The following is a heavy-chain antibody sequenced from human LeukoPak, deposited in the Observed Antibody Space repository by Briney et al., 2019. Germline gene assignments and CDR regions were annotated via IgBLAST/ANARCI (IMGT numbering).Heavy chain of an antibody. J-gene: IGHJ4*02. CDR2: ISPNSGGT. CDR3: ARGERDTAMATDY. V-gene: IGHV1-2*06. CDR1: GYTFTGYY. Sequence: ASVKVSCKDSGYTFTGYYMHWVRQAPGRGLEWMGRISPNSGGTNYAQKFQGRVTMTRDTSISTAYMELSRLRSDDTAVYYCARGERDTAMATDYWGQGTLVTVSS. D-gene: IGHD5-18*01.